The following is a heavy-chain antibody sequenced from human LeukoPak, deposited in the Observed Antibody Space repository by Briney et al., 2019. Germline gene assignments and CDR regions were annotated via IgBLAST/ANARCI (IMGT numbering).Heavy chain of an antibody. CDR3: ARGQWLAYPID. Sequence: ASVNVSFKTSGYTFTDYYMHWVRQAPGQGLEWMGRINPNSGGTNYAQKFQGRVTMTRDTSISTAYMELSRLRSDDTAVYYCARGQWLAYPIDWGQGTLVTVSS. CDR1: GYTFTDYY. J-gene: IGHJ4*02. D-gene: IGHD6-19*01. V-gene: IGHV1-2*06. CDR2: INPNSGGT.